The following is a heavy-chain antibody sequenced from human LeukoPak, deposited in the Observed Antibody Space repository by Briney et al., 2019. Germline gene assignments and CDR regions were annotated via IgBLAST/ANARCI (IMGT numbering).Heavy chain of an antibody. CDR3: ARELGSITIFGVGPYYYGMDV. Sequence: AGGSLRLSCAASGFSFDDYAMHWVRQAPGKGLEWVSGISWNSGSMGYADSVKGRFTISRDNAKNSLYLQMNSLRAEDTAVYYCARELGSITIFGVGPYYYGMDVWGQGTTVTVSS. CDR1: GFSFDDYA. CDR2: ISWNSGSM. V-gene: IGHV3-9*01. D-gene: IGHD3-3*01. J-gene: IGHJ6*02.